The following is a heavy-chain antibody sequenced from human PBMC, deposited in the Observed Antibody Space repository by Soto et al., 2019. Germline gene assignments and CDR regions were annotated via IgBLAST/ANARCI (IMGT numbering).Heavy chain of an antibody. Sequence: SVKVSCKASGGTFSSYAISWVRQAPGQGLEWMGGIIPISETTNYAQKFQGRVTITADESKSTAYMELSSLRSEDTAVYYCARSQGSSTSLEIYYYYYYMDVWGKGTTVTVSS. V-gene: IGHV1-69*13. CDR2: IIPISETT. J-gene: IGHJ6*03. D-gene: IGHD2-2*01. CDR3: ARSQGSSTSLEIYYYYYYMDV. CDR1: GGTFSSYA.